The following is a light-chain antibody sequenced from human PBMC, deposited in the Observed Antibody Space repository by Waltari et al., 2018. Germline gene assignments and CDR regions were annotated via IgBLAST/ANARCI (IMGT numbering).Light chain of an antibody. CDR3: AAWDASLNGWV. CDR2: NDN. CDR1: SSNIGSTT. J-gene: IGLJ3*02. Sequence: QSVLTQSPSASGTPGQRVTISCSGSSSNIGSTTVTWYQQPPGTAPNLLIYNDNQRPSGVPERFSGSKSGTSASLAISGLQSEDEADYYCAAWDASLNGWVFGGGTTLTVL. V-gene: IGLV1-44*01.